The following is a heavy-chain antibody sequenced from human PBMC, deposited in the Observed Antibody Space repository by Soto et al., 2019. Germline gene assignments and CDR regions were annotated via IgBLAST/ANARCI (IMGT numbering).Heavy chain of an antibody. CDR1: GFTFSSYA. V-gene: IGHV3-23*01. CDR2: ISGSGGST. CDR3: AKDAGYSDVYSPRYYYGMDV. Sequence: EVQLLESGGGLVQPGGSLRLSCAASGFTFSSYAMSWVRQAPGKGLEWVSAISGSGGSTYYADSVKGRFTISRDNSKNTLYLQLNSLRAEETAVYYCAKDAGYSDVYSPRYYYGMDVWGQGTTVTVSS. J-gene: IGHJ6*02. D-gene: IGHD5-18*01.